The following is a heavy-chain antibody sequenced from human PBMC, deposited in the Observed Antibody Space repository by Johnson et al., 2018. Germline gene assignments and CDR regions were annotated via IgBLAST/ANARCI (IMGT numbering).Heavy chain of an antibody. J-gene: IGHJ3*02. CDR2: ISSSGAMT. CDR1: GAILSSYA. Sequence: VKLVESGGGLVQPGGSLRLSWAASGAILSSYALHWVRQAPGKGLVYVSTISSSGAMTYYADSVKGRFTISRDNSKNTLYLQMGGLRAGDTAVYYCARDWVTYGYLGRNSFGIWGQGTMVTVSS. D-gene: IGHD5-18*01. CDR3: ARDWVTYGYLGRNSFGI. V-gene: IGHV3-64*07.